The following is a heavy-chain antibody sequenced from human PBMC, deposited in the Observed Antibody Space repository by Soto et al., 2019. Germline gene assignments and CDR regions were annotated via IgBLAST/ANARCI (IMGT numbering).Heavy chain of an antibody. V-gene: IGHV4-59*01. J-gene: IGHJ6*02. CDR3: ARGDYYHSSGYYFYYYTMDV. CDR1: GGSISSYY. CDR2: MYYSGST. Sequence: SETLSLTCTVSGGSISSYYWNWIRQSPGKGLEWIGYMYYSGSTKYNPSLKSRVTISVDTSKNQFSLNLRSVTAADTAVYYCARGDYYHSSGYYFYYYTMDVWGQGTTVTVSS. D-gene: IGHD3-22*01.